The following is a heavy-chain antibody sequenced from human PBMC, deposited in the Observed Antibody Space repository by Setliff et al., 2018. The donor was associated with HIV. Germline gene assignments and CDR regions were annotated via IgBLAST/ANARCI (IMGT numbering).Heavy chain of an antibody. CDR1: GYTFSDYY. CDR2: INSDSGGT. CDR3: ARGKPIFGVNNWFDP. J-gene: IGHJ5*02. Sequence: SVKVSCKASGYTFSDYYMHWVRQAPGQGLEWMGWINSDSGGTNYAQRFQGRITMTRDTSTNTVYMELNKLRSDDTAVYYCARGKPIFGVNNWFDPWGQGTLVTVSS. V-gene: IGHV1-2*02. D-gene: IGHD3-3*01.